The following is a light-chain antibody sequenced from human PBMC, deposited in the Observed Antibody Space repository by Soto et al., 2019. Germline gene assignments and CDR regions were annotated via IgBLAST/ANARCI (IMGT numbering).Light chain of an antibody. CDR3: QPRSTGGGGEYT. J-gene: IGKJ2*01. V-gene: IGKV3-11*01. Sequence: EIVLTQSPATLSLSPGERATLSCRASQSVSSYLAWYQQKPGQAPRLLIYDASSRATGIPARFSGSGSGTDFPPPIRRLGPENFAVYFCQPRSTGGGGEYTFGQGTKLEIK. CDR2: DAS. CDR1: QSVSSY.